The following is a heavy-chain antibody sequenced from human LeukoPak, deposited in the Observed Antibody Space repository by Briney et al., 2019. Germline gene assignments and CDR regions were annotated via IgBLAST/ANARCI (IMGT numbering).Heavy chain of an antibody. J-gene: IGHJ4*02. CDR3: ARRFGESTAYYFDY. CDR1: GGSISSYY. Sequence: SETLSLTCTVSGGSISSYYWSWIRQPPGKGLEWIGYIYYSGSTNYNPSLKSRVTISVDTSKNQFSLKLSSVTAADTAVYYCARRFGESTAYYFDYWGQGTLVTVSS. V-gene: IGHV4-59*01. CDR2: IYYSGST. D-gene: IGHD3-10*01.